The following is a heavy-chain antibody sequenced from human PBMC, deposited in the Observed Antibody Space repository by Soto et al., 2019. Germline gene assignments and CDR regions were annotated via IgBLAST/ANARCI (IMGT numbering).Heavy chain of an antibody. CDR2: ISGSGGRT. J-gene: IGHJ4*02. V-gene: IGHV3-23*01. D-gene: IGHD6-6*01. CDR1: GFTFSSYA. CDR3: AKVRGYSSSSLRLNY. Sequence: EVQLLESGGGLVQPGGSLRLSCAASGFTFSSYAMSWVRQAPGKGLEWVSAISGSGGRTYYADSVKGRFTISRDNSKNTLYLQMSSLRAEDTAVYYCAKVRGYSSSSLRLNYWGQGTLVTVSS.